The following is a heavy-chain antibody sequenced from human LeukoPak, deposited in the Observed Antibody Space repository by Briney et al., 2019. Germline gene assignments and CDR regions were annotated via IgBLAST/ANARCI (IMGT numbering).Heavy chain of an antibody. Sequence: GGSLRLSCAASGFTFDDYAMHWVRQAPGKGLEWVSGISWNSGSIGYADSVKGRFTISRDNAKNSLYLQMNSLRAEDTAVYYCARAGGSTVSHSDYWGQGTLVTVSS. D-gene: IGHD4-17*01. CDR3: ARAGGSTVSHSDY. V-gene: IGHV3-9*01. CDR2: ISWNSGSI. J-gene: IGHJ4*02. CDR1: GFTFDDYA.